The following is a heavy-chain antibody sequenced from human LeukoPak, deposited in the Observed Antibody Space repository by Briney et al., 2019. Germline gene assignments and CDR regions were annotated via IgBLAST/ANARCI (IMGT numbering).Heavy chain of an antibody. CDR2: IWYDGSNK. V-gene: IGHV3-33*01. Sequence: GKSLRLSCAASGFTFRSYGMHWVRQAPGKGLEWVAVIWYDGSNKYYADSVKGRFTISRDNSENTLYLQMNSLRADDTALYYCASDGIAVDRGIGYFDYWGQGTLATVSS. D-gene: IGHD6-13*01. CDR1: GFTFRSYG. CDR3: ASDGIAVDRGIGYFDY. J-gene: IGHJ4*02.